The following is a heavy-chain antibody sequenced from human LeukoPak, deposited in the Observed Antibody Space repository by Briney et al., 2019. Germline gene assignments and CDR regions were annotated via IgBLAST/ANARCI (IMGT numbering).Heavy chain of an antibody. CDR1: EFSFSTYA. V-gene: IGHV3-30*18. CDR2: ISSDGSIK. J-gene: IGHJ5*02. Sequence: GGSPRLSCAASEFSFSTYAMHWVRQAPGKGLELVAFISSDGSIKYYADSVRGRFTISRDNSKNTLYLQMNSLRAEDTAVYYCAKPNSDYYYGWFDPWGQGTLVTVSS. CDR3: AKPNSDYYYGWFDP. D-gene: IGHD3-22*01.